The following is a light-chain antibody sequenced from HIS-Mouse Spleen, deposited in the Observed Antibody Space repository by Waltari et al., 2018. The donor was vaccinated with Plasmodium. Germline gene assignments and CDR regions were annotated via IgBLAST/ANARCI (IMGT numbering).Light chain of an antibody. V-gene: IGKV2-28*01. CDR2: LGS. CDR3: MQALQTPRYT. CDR1: QSLLHSNGYNY. J-gene: IGKJ2*01. Sequence: DIVMTQSPLSLPVTPGEPASISCRSSQSLLHSNGYNYLDWYLQKPGQSPQLLIYLGSNRASGVPDRFSCSGSGTDFTLKISGVEAENVGVYYCMQALQTPRYTFGQGAKLEIK.